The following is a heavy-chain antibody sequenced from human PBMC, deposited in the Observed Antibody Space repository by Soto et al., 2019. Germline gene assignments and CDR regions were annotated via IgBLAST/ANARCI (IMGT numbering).Heavy chain of an antibody. V-gene: IGHV3-21*06. J-gene: IGHJ4*02. CDR3: ARGAALAGKLDL. CDR1: GFTFTSDS. Sequence: AGGSLRLSCEASGFTFTSDSMTWVRQAPGKGLEWVESISSHGRDIFYADSVKGRFTISRDNAKDSLHLQMNSLTGEDSAVYYCARGAALAGKLDLWGQGTLVTVSS. D-gene: IGHD6-19*01. CDR2: ISSHGRDI.